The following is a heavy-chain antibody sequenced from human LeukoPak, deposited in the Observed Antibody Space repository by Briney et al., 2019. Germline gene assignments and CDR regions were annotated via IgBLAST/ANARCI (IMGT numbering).Heavy chain of an antibody. V-gene: IGHV3-30*02. CDR1: GFTFSSYG. CDR3: AKGVTGWLPRGGAFDI. J-gene: IGHJ3*02. Sequence: GGSLRLSCAASGFTFSSYGMHWVRQAPGKGLEWVAFIRYDGSNKYYADSVKGRFTISRDNSKNTLYLQMNSLRAEDTAVYYCAKGVTGWLPRGGAFDIWGQGTMVTVSS. CDR2: IRYDGSNK. D-gene: IGHD3-22*01.